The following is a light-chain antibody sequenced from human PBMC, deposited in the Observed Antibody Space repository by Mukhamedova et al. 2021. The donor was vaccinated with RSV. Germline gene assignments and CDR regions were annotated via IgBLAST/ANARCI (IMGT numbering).Light chain of an antibody. CDR1: DIGAYNS. J-gene: IGLJ3*02. V-gene: IGLV2-14*01. Sequence: DIGAYNSVSWYQQHPGEAPKPIIYEIRSRPSGVSNRFSGSKSGNTASLTISRLQAEDEAHYYCSSYTNTSSWVFGGGTFLTVL. CDR2: EIR. CDR3: SSYTNTSSWV.